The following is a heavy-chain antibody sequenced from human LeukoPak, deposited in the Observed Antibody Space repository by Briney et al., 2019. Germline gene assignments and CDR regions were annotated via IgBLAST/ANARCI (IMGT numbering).Heavy chain of an antibody. CDR1: GFTFSSYW. J-gene: IGHJ4*02. CDR2: INSDGSST. V-gene: IGHV3-74*01. D-gene: IGHD1-1*01. CDR3: AGDGGLERYFDY. Sequence: GFSLRLSYAASGFTFSSYWKHWVRLAPGTALVWVSRINSDGSSTSYADSVKGRVTISRDNAKNTLYLQMNSLRAEDTAVYYCAGDGGLERYFDYWGQGTLVTVSS.